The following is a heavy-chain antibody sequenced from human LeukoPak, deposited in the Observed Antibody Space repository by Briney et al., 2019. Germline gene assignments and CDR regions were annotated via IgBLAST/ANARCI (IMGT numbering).Heavy chain of an antibody. Sequence: ASVKVSCKASGYTFTSYYMHWVRQAPGQGLEWMGIINPSSGSISYAQKFQGRVTMTRVTSTSTVYMELSSLRSEDTAVYFCARGIVWDIVVVPAALGFDYWGLGTLVTVSS. CDR1: GYTFTSYY. J-gene: IGHJ4*02. CDR2: INPSSGSI. D-gene: IGHD2-2*01. V-gene: IGHV1-46*01. CDR3: ARGIVWDIVVVPAALGFDY.